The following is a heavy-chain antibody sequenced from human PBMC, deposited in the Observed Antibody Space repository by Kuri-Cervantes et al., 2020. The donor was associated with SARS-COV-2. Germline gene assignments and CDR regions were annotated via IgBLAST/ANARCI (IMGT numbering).Heavy chain of an antibody. CDR2: ISSSSSYT. D-gene: IGHD3-22*01. J-gene: IGHJ4*02. CDR3: ASGRIYDSSGYSPGGFDY. CDR1: GFTFSDYY. V-gene: IGHV3-11*06. Sequence: GESLKISCAASGFTFSDYYMSWIRQAPGKGLEWVSYISSSSSYTNYADSVKGRFTISRDNAKNSLYLQMNSLRAEDTAVYYCASGRIYDSSGYSPGGFDYWGQGTLVTVSS.